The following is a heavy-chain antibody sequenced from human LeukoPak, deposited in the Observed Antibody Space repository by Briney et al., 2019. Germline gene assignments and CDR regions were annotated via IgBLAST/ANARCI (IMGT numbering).Heavy chain of an antibody. CDR2: IYTSGST. CDR3: ARGPLDFWSGYSNTAEYFQH. CDR1: GGSISSYY. Sequence: PSETLSLTCTVSGGSISSYYWSWIRQPAWKGLEWIGRIYTSGSTNYNPSLKSRVTMSVDTSKNQFSLKLSSVTAADTAVYYCARGPLDFWSGYSNTAEYFQHWGQGTLVTVSS. V-gene: IGHV4-4*07. D-gene: IGHD3-3*01. J-gene: IGHJ1*01.